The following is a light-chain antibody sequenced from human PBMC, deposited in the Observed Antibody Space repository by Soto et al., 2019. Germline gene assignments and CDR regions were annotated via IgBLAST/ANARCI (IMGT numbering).Light chain of an antibody. CDR1: DISDYHY. CDR2: EVS. CDR3: STSNA. Sequence: QSALTQPASVSGSPGQSITISCTGSDISDYHYVSWYQQYPGKATKLMIYEVSNRPSGASHRFSGSKSGNKASLTISGLQAEDGADYYCSTSNAVANGTKLTVL. V-gene: IGLV2-14*01. J-gene: IGLJ1*01.